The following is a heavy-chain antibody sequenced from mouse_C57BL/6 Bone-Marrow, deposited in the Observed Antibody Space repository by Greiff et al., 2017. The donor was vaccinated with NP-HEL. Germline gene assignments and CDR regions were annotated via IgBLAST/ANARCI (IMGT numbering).Heavy chain of an antibody. Sequence: EVMLVESGEGLVKPGGSLKLSCAASGFTFSSYAMSWVRQTPEKRLEWVAYISSGGDYIYYADTVKGRFTISRDNAKNTLFLQMTSLRSEDTAMYYCAVFTTVPGYWGQGTTLTVSS. V-gene: IGHV5S21*01. J-gene: IGHJ2*01. CDR3: AVFTTVPGY. D-gene: IGHD1-1*01. CDR1: GFTFSSYA. CDR2: ISSGGDYI.